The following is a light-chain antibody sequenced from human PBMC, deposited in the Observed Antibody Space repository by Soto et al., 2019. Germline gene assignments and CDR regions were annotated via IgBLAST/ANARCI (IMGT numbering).Light chain of an antibody. CDR1: QSISSY. Sequence: DIQMTQSPSSLSASVGDRVTITCRASQSISSYLNWYQQKPGKAPKLLIYAASSLQSGVPSRFSGSGSGTGFTLTISSLQPEDFATYYCQQSYSTLETFGQGTKVEIK. V-gene: IGKV1-39*01. CDR2: AAS. J-gene: IGKJ1*01. CDR3: QQSYSTLET.